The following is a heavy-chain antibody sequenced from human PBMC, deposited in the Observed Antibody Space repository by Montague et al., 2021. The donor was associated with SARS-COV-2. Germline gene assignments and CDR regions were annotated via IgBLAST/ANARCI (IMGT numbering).Heavy chain of an antibody. D-gene: IGHD2-2*01. J-gene: IGHJ6*02. CDR3: ARGAYHDPYYYYHGMDV. CDR1: GDSVSSKSAA. V-gene: IGHV6-1*01. Sequence: CAISGDSVSSKSAAWNWIRQSPSRGLEWLGRTYYRSQWHEDYAVSVKGRITIKPDTSKNQFSLHLESVSPDDTALYYCARGAYHDPYYYYHGMDVWGRGTTVSVSS. CDR2: TYYRSQWHE.